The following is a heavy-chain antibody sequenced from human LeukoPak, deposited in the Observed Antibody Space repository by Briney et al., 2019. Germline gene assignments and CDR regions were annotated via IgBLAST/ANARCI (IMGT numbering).Heavy chain of an antibody. V-gene: IGHV3-23*01. CDR3: ATSRVAVAGTAP. D-gene: IGHD6-19*01. CDR2: ISGSGGST. CDR1: GFTFSSYA. J-gene: IGHJ5*02. Sequence: QSGGSLRLSCAASGFTFSSYAMSWVRQAPGKGLEWVSAISGSGGSTYYADSVKGRFTISRDNSKNTLYLQMNSLRAEDTAVYYCATSRVAVAGTAPWGQGTLVTVSS.